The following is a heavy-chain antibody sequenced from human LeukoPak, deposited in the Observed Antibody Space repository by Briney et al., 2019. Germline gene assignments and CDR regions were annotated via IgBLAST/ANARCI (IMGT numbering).Heavy chain of an antibody. CDR3: ARTQSQSGSYRYYFGY. CDR2: IYYISST. D-gene: IGHD1-26*01. Sequence: SETLSLTCTVSGASVGSAGYHWSWIRPPPGGGLAWIGYIYYISSTNYNPSLKSRVTMSVDPSKNQFSLKLNSVTAADTAVYYCARTQSQSGSYRYYFGYWGQGTLVTVSS. CDR1: GASVGSAGYH. J-gene: IGHJ4*02. V-gene: IGHV4-61*08.